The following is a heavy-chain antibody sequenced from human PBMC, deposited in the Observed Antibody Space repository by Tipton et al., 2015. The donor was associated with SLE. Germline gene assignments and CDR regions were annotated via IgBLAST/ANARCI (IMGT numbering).Heavy chain of an antibody. J-gene: IGHJ3*02. CDR2: TYYRSKWYN. V-gene: IGHV6-1*01. D-gene: IGHD5-24*01. CDR3: ASDPEISGTFDI. Sequence: TLSLTCAISGDSVSSNSAAWNWIMQSPSRGLEWLGRTYYRSKWYNDYALSVKSRITINPDTSKNLFSLQLNSVTPEDTAVYFCASDPEISGTFDIWGQGTMVAVSS. CDR1: GDSVSSNSAA.